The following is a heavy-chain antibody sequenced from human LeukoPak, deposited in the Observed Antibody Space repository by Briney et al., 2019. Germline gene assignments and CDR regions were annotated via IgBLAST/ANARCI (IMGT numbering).Heavy chain of an antibody. Sequence: GGSLRLSCAASGFTFSRNSMNWVRQAPGKGLEWVSSISTSSSYIYYADSVKGRFTISRGNAKNSLYLQMNSLRVDDTAVYYCARGASVVAGSDDAFDIWGQGTMVTVSS. CDR1: GFTFSRNS. D-gene: IGHD6-19*01. J-gene: IGHJ3*02. CDR3: ARGASVVAGSDDAFDI. V-gene: IGHV3-21*01. CDR2: ISTSSSYI.